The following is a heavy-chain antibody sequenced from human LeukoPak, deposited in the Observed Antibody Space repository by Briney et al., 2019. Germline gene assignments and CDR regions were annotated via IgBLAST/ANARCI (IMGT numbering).Heavy chain of an antibody. J-gene: IGHJ4*02. Sequence: GESLRLSCAASGFTFSSYAMSWVRQAPGKGLEWVSGISGSGGSTYYADSVKGRFTISRDSSKNTLYLQMNSLRAEDTAVYYCARDQVTSGGGLDYWGQGTLVTVSS. CDR3: ARDQVTSGGGLDY. V-gene: IGHV3-23*01. CDR2: ISGSGGST. D-gene: IGHD2-21*02. CDR1: GFTFSSYA.